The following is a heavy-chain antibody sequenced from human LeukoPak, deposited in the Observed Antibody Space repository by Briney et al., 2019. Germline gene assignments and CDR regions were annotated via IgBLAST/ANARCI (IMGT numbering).Heavy chain of an antibody. CDR3: ARERADSSGYYFDY. D-gene: IGHD3-22*01. J-gene: IGHJ4*02. CDR2: IYHSGST. CDR1: DGSISSGGYS. V-gene: IGHV4-30-2*01. Sequence: PSQTLSLTCAVSDGSISSGGYSWSWIRQPPGKGLEWIGYIYHSGSTYYNPSLKSRVTISVDRSKNQFSLKLSSVTAADTAVYYCARERADSSGYYFDYWGQGTLVTVSS.